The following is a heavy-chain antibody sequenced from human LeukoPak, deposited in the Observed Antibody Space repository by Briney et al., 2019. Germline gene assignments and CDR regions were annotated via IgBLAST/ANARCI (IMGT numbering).Heavy chain of an antibody. V-gene: IGHV3-7*03. CDR1: EFIFSGYW. Sequence: GGSLRLSCAASEFIFSGYWMSWVRQAPGKVLEWVANIKQDGSEKYYVDSVKGRFTVSRDNAKNSLYLQMNSLRAEDTAVYYCARTTSIALRRPFDYWGQGTLVTVSS. CDR3: ARTTSIALRRPFDY. J-gene: IGHJ4*02. CDR2: IKQDGSEK. D-gene: IGHD6-6*01.